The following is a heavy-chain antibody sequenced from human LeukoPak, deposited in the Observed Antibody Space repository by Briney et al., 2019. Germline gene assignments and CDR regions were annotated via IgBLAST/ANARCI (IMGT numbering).Heavy chain of an antibody. V-gene: IGHV3-23*01. D-gene: IGHD6-19*01. CDR1: GFTFSSYA. Sequence: GGSLRLSCAASGFTFSSYAMSWVRQAPGKGLEWFSAISCSGNSAYYADSVKGRFTISRDNSKNTLYLQMNSLRAEDTAVYYCAARSGWNDYWGQGTLVTVSS. CDR2: ISCSGNSA. CDR3: AARSGWNDY. J-gene: IGHJ4*02.